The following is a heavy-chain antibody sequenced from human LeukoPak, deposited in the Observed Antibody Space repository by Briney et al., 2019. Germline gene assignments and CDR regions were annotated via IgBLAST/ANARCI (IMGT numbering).Heavy chain of an antibody. Sequence: SETLSLTCTVSGGSISNYYWTWIRQPAGKGLEWIGRIYRTGSTNYNPSLRSRVTMSVDTSRNQFSLKLRSVTAADTAIYYCARENLGGLPLDYWGQGTLVTVSS. CDR3: ARENLGGLPLDY. CDR2: IYRTGST. J-gene: IGHJ4*02. V-gene: IGHV4-4*07. CDR1: GGSISNYY. D-gene: IGHD5-18*01.